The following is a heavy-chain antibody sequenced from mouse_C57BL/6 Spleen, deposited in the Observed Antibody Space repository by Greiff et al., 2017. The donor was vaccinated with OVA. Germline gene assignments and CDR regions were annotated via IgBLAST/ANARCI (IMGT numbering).Heavy chain of an antibody. J-gene: IGHJ4*01. CDR1: GFTFSDYY. D-gene: IGHD3-3*01. CDR3: ARAGTGDYAMDY. Sequence: EVMLVESEGGLVQPGSSMKLSCTASGFTFSDYYMAWVRQVPEKGLEWVANINYDGSSTYYLDSLKSRFIISRDNAKNILYLQMSSLKSEDTATYYCARAGTGDYAMDYWGQGTSVTVSS. V-gene: IGHV5-16*01. CDR2: INYDGSST.